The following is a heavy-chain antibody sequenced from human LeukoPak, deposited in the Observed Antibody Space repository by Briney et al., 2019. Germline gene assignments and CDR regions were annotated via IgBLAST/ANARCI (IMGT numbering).Heavy chain of an antibody. D-gene: IGHD6-13*01. CDR2: ISYDGINK. CDR1: GFTFSSYA. J-gene: IGHJ4*02. Sequence: GGSLRLSCAASGFTFSSYAMHWVRQTPGKGLEWVAVISYDGINKYYADSVKGRFTISRDNSKDTLYLQMNSLRAEDTAVYSCAKDPSSSGPYYFDYWGQGTLVTVSS. CDR3: AKDPSSSGPYYFDY. V-gene: IGHV3-30*18.